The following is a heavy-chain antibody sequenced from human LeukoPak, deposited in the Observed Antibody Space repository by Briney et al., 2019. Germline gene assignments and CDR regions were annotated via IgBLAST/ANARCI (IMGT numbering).Heavy chain of an antibody. CDR1: GGTFSSYA. CDR2: IIPIFGTA. D-gene: IGHD3-22*01. V-gene: IGHV1-69*01. Sequence: ASVKVSCKASGGTFSSYAISWVRQAPGQGLEWMGGIIPIFGTANYAQKFQGRVTITADESTSTAYMELSSLRSEDTAVYYCARDAPNYYDSSGQIDYWGQGTLVTVSS. CDR3: ARDAPNYYDSSGQIDY. J-gene: IGHJ4*02.